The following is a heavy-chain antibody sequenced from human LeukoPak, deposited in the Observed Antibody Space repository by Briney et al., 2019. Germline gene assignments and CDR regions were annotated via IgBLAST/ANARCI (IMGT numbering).Heavy chain of an antibody. CDR3: ARDLRGKEPNYGMDV. CDR2: LSGSGATT. Sequence: GGSLRLSCAASGFIFNNYAMSWVRQAPGKGLEWVSSLSGSGATTSYADSVKGRFTISRDNSKYTLYLQMNSLRAEDTAVYYCARDLRGKEPNYGMDVWGQGTTVTVSS. V-gene: IGHV3-23*01. J-gene: IGHJ6*02. D-gene: IGHD1-14*01. CDR1: GFIFNNYA.